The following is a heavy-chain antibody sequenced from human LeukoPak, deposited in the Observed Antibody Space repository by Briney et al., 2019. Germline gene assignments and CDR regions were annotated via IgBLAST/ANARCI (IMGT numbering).Heavy chain of an antibody. CDR2: IYHSGST. V-gene: IGHV4-38-2*02. D-gene: IGHD2-15*01. J-gene: IGHJ5*02. CDR3: ARGADGVSSNSRGWFDP. Sequence: SETLSLTCTVSGYSISSGYYWGWIRQPPGKGLEWIGSIYHSGSTYYNPSLKSRVTISVDTSKTQFSLKLSSVTAADTAVYSCARGADGVSSNSRGWFDPWGQGTLVTVSS. CDR1: GYSISSGYY.